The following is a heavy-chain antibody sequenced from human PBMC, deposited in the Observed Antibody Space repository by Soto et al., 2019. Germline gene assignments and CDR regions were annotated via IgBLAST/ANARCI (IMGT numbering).Heavy chain of an antibody. CDR3: ARAYSPYNWFDP. D-gene: IGHD2-15*01. CDR1: GGTFSSYA. V-gene: IGHV1-69*13. CDR2: IIPIFGTA. J-gene: IGHJ5*02. Sequence: SVKVSFKASGGTFSSYAISWVRQAPGQGLEWMGGIIPIFGTANYAQKFQGRVTITADESTSTAYMELSSLRSEDTAVYYCARAYSPYNWFDPWGQGTLVTVSS.